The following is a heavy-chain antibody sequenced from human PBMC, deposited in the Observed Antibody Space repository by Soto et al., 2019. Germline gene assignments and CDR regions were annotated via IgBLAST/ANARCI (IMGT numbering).Heavy chain of an antibody. CDR3: AKGGYYSLFDI. J-gene: IGHJ3*02. V-gene: IGHV3-23*01. D-gene: IGHD3-16*01. Sequence: VGSLRLSCVASGSPFSSYAMSWVRQTPGKGLEWVSGISGSGGRTYYADSVKGRFTISRDNSNNTLSLQMHILRVEDTAVYFCAKGGYYSLFDIWGQGTVVTVSS. CDR1: GSPFSSYA. CDR2: ISGSGGRT.